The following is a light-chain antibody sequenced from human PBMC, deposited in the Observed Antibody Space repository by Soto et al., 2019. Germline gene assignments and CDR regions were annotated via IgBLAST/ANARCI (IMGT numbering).Light chain of an antibody. CDR2: GVS. Sequence: QSVLTQPASVSGSPGQSITISCTGTSTDVGGYNFVSWYQQYPGTAPKVLIYGVSNRPSGVSYRFSGSKSGNTASLTIAGLQYEDEDYYCCSSVTSRVAWVFGGGTKVTVL. CDR3: SSVTSRVAWV. V-gene: IGLV2-14*01. J-gene: IGLJ3*02. CDR1: STDVGGYNF.